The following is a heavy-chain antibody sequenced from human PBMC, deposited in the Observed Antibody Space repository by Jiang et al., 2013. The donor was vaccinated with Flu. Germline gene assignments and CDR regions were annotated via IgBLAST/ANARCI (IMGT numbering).Heavy chain of an antibody. D-gene: IGHD3-22*01. CDR1: GGTFSSYT. CDR2: IIPILGIA. Sequence: GAEVKKPGSSVKVSCKASGGTFSSYTIGWVRQAPGQGLEWMGRIIPILGIANYAQKFQGRVTITADKSTSTAYMELSSLRSEDTAVYYCAVYYDSSGYYSAFDIWGQGTMVTVSS. V-gene: IGHV1-69*02. CDR3: AVYYDSSGYYSAFDI. J-gene: IGHJ3*02.